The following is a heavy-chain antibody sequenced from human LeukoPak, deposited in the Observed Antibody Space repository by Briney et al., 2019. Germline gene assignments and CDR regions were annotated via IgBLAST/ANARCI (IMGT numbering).Heavy chain of an antibody. Sequence: SETLSLTCTVSGGSISSYYWSWIRQPPGKGLEWIGYIYYSGSTNYNPSLKSRVTISVDTSKNQFSLKLSSVTAADTAVYYGAGAVVGMVTSYYYMDVWGKGTTVTVSS. CDR2: IYYSGST. J-gene: IGHJ6*03. D-gene: IGHD5-18*01. V-gene: IGHV4-59*01. CDR1: GGSISSYY. CDR3: AGAVVGMVTSYYYMDV.